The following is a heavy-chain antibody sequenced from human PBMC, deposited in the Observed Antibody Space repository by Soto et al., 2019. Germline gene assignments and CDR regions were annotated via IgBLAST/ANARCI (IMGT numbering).Heavy chain of an antibody. D-gene: IGHD6-19*01. CDR3: ARGQWLVSYFDY. Sequence: LRLSCAASGFTFSSYAMHWVRQAPGKGLEWVAVISYDGSNKYYADSVKGRFTISRDNSKNTLYLQMNSLRAEDTAVYYCARGQWLVSYFDYWGQGTLVTVSS. J-gene: IGHJ4*02. CDR2: ISYDGSNK. CDR1: GFTFSSYA. V-gene: IGHV3-30-3*01.